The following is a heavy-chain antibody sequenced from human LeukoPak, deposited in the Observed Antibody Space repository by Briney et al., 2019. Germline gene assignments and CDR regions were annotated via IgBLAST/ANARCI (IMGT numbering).Heavy chain of an antibody. J-gene: IGHJ4*02. V-gene: IGHV4-34*01. Sequence: SETLSLTCAVYGGSFSGYYWSWIRQPPGKRLEWIGEINHSGSTNYNPSPKSRVTISVDASKNQFSLKLSSVTAADTAVYYCVWGSGDYWGQGTLVTVSS. CDR2: INHSGST. CDR1: GGSFSGYY. D-gene: IGHD6-19*01. CDR3: VWGSGDY.